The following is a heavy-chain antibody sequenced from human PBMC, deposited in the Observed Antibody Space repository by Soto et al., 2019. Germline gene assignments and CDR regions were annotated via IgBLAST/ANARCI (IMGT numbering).Heavy chain of an antibody. V-gene: IGHV5-51*01. CDR1: GYTFSSSW. J-gene: IGHJ5*02. Sequence: GESLKISCQASGYTFSSSWIAWVRQAPGKGLEWMGIIYPGDSETRYSPSFQGQVTISVDKSINTAYLQWRSLRASDTAMYYGARQEYWGSFVNWFDPWGQGTPVTVSS. CDR3: ARQEYWGSFVNWFDP. D-gene: IGHD2-15*01. CDR2: IYPGDSET.